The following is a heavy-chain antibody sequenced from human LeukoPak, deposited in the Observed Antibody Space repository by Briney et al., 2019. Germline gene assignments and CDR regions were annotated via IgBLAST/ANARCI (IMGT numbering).Heavy chain of an antibody. D-gene: IGHD3-16*01. J-gene: IGHJ2*01. CDR1: GFIFSDYG. V-gene: IGHV3-30*18. CDR3: AKSELRLGVHWYFDL. CDR2: VSYDGTNE. Sequence: GGSLRLSCSASGFIFSDYGMHWVRQAPGKGLEWVAVVSYDGTNEFYGDSVKGRFTISRDNSKDTLFLQMNSLRPEDTAMYFCAKSELRLGVHWYFDLWARGTLVTVSS.